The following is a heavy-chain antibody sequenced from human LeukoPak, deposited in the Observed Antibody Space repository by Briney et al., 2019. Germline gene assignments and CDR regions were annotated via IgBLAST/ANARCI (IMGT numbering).Heavy chain of an antibody. V-gene: IGHV4-38-2*02. J-gene: IGHJ4*02. CDR1: AYSISSGYY. CDR2: IYHSGST. Sequence: SETLSLTCTVSAYSISSGYYWGWIRQPPGKGLEWMGSIYHSGSTYYNPSLKSRVTISVDTSKNQFSLKLSSVTAADTAVYYCARVSLVRGAPDYYFDYWGQGTLVTVSS. CDR3: ARVSLVRGAPDYYFDY. D-gene: IGHD3-10*01.